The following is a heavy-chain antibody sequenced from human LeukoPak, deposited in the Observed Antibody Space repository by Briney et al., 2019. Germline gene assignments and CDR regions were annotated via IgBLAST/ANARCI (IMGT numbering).Heavy chain of an antibody. CDR1: GFTFSSYA. V-gene: IGHV3-64*02. CDR2: ISSNGGST. D-gene: IGHD3-22*01. Sequence: QPGGFLRLSCAASGFTFSSYAMHWVRQAPGKGLEYVSAISSNGGSTYYADSVKGRFTISRDNSKNTLYLQMGSLRAEDMAVYYCARDSDQDSSGYYPFDYWGQGTLVTVSS. J-gene: IGHJ4*02. CDR3: ARDSDQDSSGYYPFDY.